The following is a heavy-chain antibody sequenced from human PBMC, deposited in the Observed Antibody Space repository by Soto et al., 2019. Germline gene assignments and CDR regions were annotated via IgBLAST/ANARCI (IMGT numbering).Heavy chain of an antibody. V-gene: IGHV1-69*02. Sequence: GASVKVSCKASGGTFSSYTISWVRPAPGQGLEWMGRIIPILGIANYAQKFQGRVTITADKSTSTAYMELSSLRSEDTAVYYCARIGSTSQIRDFDYWGQGTLVTVSS. J-gene: IGHJ4*02. CDR1: GGTFSSYT. D-gene: IGHD2-2*01. CDR2: IIPILGIA. CDR3: ARIGSTSQIRDFDY.